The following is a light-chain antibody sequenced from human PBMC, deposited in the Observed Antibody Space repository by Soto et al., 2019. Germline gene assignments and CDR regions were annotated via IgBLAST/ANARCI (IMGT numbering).Light chain of an antibody. CDR3: SSYADTNNLV. J-gene: IGLJ2*01. CDR2: DVT. CDR1: SSDVGGYDY. Sequence: QSVLTQPPSASGSPGQSVTISCTGTSSDVGGYDYVSWYQQHPGKAPKLMIYDVTKRPSGVPDSFSGSKSGNTASLTVSGLQAEDEGDYYCSSYADTNNLVFGGGTKLTVL. V-gene: IGLV2-8*01.